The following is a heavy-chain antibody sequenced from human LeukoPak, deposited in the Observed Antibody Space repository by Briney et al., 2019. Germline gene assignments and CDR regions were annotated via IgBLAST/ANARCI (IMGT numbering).Heavy chain of an antibody. CDR2: INNDESHT. D-gene: IGHD2-21*02. V-gene: IGHV3-74*01. J-gene: IGHJ3*02. CDR1: GFTFSSYW. Sequence: PGGSLRLSCAASGFTFSSYWMHWVRQAPGKGLVWVSRINNDESHTTYADSVKGRFTISRDNAKNTLYLQMNSLRAEDTAVYYCARDTPPAYCGGDCYYTFDIWGQGTMVTVSS. CDR3: ARDTPPAYCGGDCYYTFDI.